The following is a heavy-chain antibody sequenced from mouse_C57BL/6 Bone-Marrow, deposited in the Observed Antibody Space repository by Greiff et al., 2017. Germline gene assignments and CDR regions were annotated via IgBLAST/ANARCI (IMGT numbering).Heavy chain of an antibody. CDR2: IYPRSGNT. V-gene: IGHV1-81*01. J-gene: IGHJ1*03. CDR1: GYTFTSYG. Sequence: VQLQQSGAELARPGASVKLSCKASGYTFTSYGISWVKQRTGQGLEWIGEIYPRSGNTYYNEKFKGKATLTADKSSSTAYMGLRSLTSEDSAVYFCARDDYYGSSYNYWYFDVWGTGTTVTVSS. D-gene: IGHD1-1*01. CDR3: ARDDYYGSSYNYWYFDV.